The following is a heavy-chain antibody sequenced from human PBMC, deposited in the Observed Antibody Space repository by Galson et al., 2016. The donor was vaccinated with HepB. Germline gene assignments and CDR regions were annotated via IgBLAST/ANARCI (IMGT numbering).Heavy chain of an antibody. CDR3: ARASRCILGPPPQELHFDY. CDR1: GYPISDDYF. Sequence: LSLTCTVSGYPISDDYFWGWIRQPPGKGLEWIGSVYYGKTYYNPSLKSRVTVSLDTSNNQFSLKLSSVTAADAAVYYCARASRCILGPPPQELHFDYWGPGTLCTDSS. J-gene: IGHJ4*02. CDR2: VYYGKT. D-gene: IGHD1-26*01. V-gene: IGHV4-38-2*02.